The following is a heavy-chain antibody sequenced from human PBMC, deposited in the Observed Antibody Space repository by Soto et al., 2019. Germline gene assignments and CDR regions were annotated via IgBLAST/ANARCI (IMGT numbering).Heavy chain of an antibody. CDR3: ASQRVSYAMDV. V-gene: IGHV3-7*05. CDR1: GFTFGNYW. CDR2: MNQNGSEK. J-gene: IGHJ6*02. Sequence: EVQLVESGGGLVQPGGSLRLSCTVSGFTFGNYWMTWVRQAPGKGLEWVANMNQNGSEKYYVDSVKGRFAISRDNAKNSLYLQRNSLSAEDTAVYYCASQRVSYAMDVWGQGTTVTVS. D-gene: IGHD1-1*01.